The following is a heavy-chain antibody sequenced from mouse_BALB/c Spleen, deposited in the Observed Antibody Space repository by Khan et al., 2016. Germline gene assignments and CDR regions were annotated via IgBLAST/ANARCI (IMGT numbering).Heavy chain of an antibody. V-gene: IGHV1S135*01. Sequence: VQLKESGPELVKPGASVKVSCKASGYAFTSYNMYWVKQSHGKSLEWIGYIDPYNGGTNYNQKFKGKATLTVDKSSSTAFLHLNSLTSADSAVYYCASDLLWYAMDYWGQGTSVTVSS. CDR2: IDPYNGGT. CDR1: GYAFTSYN. CDR3: ASDLLWYAMDY. D-gene: IGHD2-1*01. J-gene: IGHJ4*01.